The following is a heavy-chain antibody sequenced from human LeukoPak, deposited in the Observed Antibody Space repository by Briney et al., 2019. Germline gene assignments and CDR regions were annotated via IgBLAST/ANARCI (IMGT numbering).Heavy chain of an antibody. Sequence: GGSLRLSCAAAGFTFSSYAMSWVRQAPGKGLEWVSAISGSGGSTYYADSVKGRFTISRDNSKNTLYLQMNSLRAEDTAVYYCAKGYSYGYLNWFDPWGQGTLVTVSS. D-gene: IGHD5-18*01. V-gene: IGHV3-23*01. CDR1: GFTFSSYA. J-gene: IGHJ5*02. CDR3: AKGYSYGYLNWFDP. CDR2: ISGSGGST.